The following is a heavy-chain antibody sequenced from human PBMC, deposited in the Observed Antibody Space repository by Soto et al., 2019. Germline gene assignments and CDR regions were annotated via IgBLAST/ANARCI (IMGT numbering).Heavy chain of an antibody. J-gene: IGHJ4*02. V-gene: IGHV3-74*03. CDR3: VRDDVGVGIDY. Sequence: GGSLRLSCAASGFTFSSGWMYWFRQVPGKGLVWVSHIDSDGNSTTYADSVKGRFTISRDNAKNTVYLQMNSLRAEDTAVYYCVRDDVGVGIDYWGLGTLVIGSS. D-gene: IGHD1-26*01. CDR1: GFTFSSGW. CDR2: IDSDGNST.